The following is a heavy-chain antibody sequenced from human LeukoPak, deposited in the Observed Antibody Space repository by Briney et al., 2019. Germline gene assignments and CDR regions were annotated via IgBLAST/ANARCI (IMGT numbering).Heavy chain of an antibody. CDR2: IYYSGST. V-gene: IGHV4-30-4*01. Sequence: PSETLSLTCTVSGGSIRSGDYYWSWIRQPPGTGLEWIGYIYYSGSTYYNPSLKSRVTISVDTSKNQFSLKLSSVTAADTAVYYCARATPSTATYAFDIWGQGTMVTVSS. CDR3: ARATPSTATYAFDI. J-gene: IGHJ3*02. CDR1: GGSIRSGDYY. D-gene: IGHD4-17*01.